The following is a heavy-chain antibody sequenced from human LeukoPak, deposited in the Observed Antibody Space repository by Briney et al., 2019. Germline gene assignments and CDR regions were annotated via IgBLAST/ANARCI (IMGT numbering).Heavy chain of an antibody. J-gene: IGHJ5*02. CDR2: INPNSGGT. CDR1: GYTFTGYY. Sequence: ASVKVSCKAPGYTFTGYYMHWVRQAPGQGLEWMGRINPNSGGTNYAQKFQGRVNMTRDTSISTAYMELSRLRSDDTAVYYCAREEVVDDYNWFDPWGQGTLVTVSS. V-gene: IGHV1-2*06. CDR3: AREEVVDDYNWFDP. D-gene: IGHD3-22*01.